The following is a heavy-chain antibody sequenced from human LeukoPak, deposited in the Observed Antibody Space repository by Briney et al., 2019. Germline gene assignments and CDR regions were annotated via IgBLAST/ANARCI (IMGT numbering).Heavy chain of an antibody. V-gene: IGHV3-21*05. CDR2: MSGGGGDI. CDR1: GFTFSSYG. D-gene: IGHD3-16*02. CDR3: AKDIVEAGLFFDY. J-gene: IGHJ4*02. Sequence: GGSLRLSCAASGFTFSSYGMHWVRQAPGKGLEGVSYMSGGGGDIFYADSVKGRFTISRDNAKNSLYLQMDSLRAEDTAVYYCAKDIVEAGLFFDYWGQGTLVTVSS.